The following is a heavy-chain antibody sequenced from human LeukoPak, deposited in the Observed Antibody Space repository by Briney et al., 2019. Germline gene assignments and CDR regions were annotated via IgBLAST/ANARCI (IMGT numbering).Heavy chain of an antibody. CDR3: TRLYDSGFDY. Sequence: GGSLRLSCAASGFTFSGSAMHWVRQASGKGLEWVGRIRSKGNNYETAYAVSVKGRFTISRDDSKNTAYLQMNSLKTEDTAVYYCTRLYDSGFDYWGQGTLVTVSS. CDR1: GFTFSGSA. J-gene: IGHJ4*02. CDR2: IRSKGNNYET. D-gene: IGHD3-10*01. V-gene: IGHV3-73*01.